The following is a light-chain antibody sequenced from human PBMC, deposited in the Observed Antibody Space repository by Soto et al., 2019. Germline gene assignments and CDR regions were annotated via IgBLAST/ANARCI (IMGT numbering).Light chain of an antibody. J-gene: IGKJ4*01. CDR2: GTS. CDR3: QQYGSSPVT. V-gene: IGKV3-20*01. CDR1: QSVTDTY. Sequence: DIVLTQSPGTLSLSVGERAALSCRASQSVTDTYLAWYQQKPGQAPRLIIYGTSIKATGISDRFTGIGSGTDFTLTISRLAPEDFAVYYCQQYGSSPVTFGGGTRVEI.